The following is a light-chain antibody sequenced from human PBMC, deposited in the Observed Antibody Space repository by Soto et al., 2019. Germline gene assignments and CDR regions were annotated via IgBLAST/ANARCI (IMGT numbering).Light chain of an antibody. Sequence: QSVLTQPASVSGSPGQSISISCTGSRSDVGSYNFVSWYQLFPGKAPKLIIYEADKRPSGVSSRFSGSKSGFTASLTISGLQAEDEADSFCSSYAGDSALIFGGGTKVTVL. V-gene: IGLV2-23*01. CDR3: SSYAGDSALI. J-gene: IGLJ2*01. CDR2: EAD. CDR1: RSDVGSYNF.